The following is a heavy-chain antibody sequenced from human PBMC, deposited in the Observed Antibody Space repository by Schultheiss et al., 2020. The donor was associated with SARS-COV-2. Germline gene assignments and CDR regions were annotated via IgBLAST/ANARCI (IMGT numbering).Heavy chain of an antibody. J-gene: IGHJ4*02. CDR3: AKELSLPSGHGWGILAS. CDR1: GFTFSSYG. CDR2: ISGSGGST. V-gene: IGHV3-23*01. Sequence: GGSLRLSCAASGFTFSSYGMHWVRQAPGKGLEWVSAISGSGGSTYYADSVKGRFTISRDNSKNTLYLQMNSLRAEDTAVYYCAKELSLPSGHGWGILASWGQGTLITVSS. D-gene: IGHD3-10*01.